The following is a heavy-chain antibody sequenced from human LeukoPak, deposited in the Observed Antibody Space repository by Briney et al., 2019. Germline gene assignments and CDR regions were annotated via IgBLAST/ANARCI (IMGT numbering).Heavy chain of an antibody. CDR2: IKQDGSET. J-gene: IGHJ4*02. CDR1: GFTFSSHW. CDR3: AGDGEMPTIYFDY. V-gene: IGHV3-7*01. D-gene: IGHD5-24*01. Sequence: GGSLRLSCAVSGFTFSSHWMSWVRQAPGKGLEWVANIKQDGSETYYVDSGKGRFTISRDNAKNSLFLHMNSLRAEDTAVYYCAGDGEMPTIYFDYWGQGTLVTVSS.